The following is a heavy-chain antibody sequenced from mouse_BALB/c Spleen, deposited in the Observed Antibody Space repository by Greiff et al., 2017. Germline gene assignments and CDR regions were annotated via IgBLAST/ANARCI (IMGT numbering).Heavy chain of an antibody. V-gene: IGHV5-17*02. CDR3: ARRNERNAMDY. Sequence: EVMLVESGGGLVQPGGSRKLSCAASGFTFSSFGMHWVRQAPEKGLEWVAYISSGSSTIYYADTVKGRFTISRDNPKNTLFLQMTSLRSEDTAMYYCARRNERNAMDYWGQGTSVTVSS. J-gene: IGHJ4*01. CDR1: GFTFSSFG. CDR2: ISSGSSTI.